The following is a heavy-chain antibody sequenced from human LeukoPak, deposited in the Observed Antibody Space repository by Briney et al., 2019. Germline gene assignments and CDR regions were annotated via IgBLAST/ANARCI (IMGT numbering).Heavy chain of an antibody. J-gene: IGHJ1*01. Sequence: PSETMSLTCSVSSDSVSRSDSYWDWIRQPPGKGLEWIRTTYYSGRTYYSPSLKRRVTMSVDTSKNKLSLNVRAVTAAHTAVYYCARRRYYDGSGYLEWGQGTLLSVSS. CDR3: ARRRYYDGSGYLE. CDR1: SDSVSRSDSY. D-gene: IGHD3-22*01. V-gene: IGHV4-39*01. CDR2: TYYSGRT.